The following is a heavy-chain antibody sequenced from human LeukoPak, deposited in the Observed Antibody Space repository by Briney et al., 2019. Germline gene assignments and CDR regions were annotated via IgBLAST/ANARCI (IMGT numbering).Heavy chain of an antibody. CDR1: GGSFSGYY. CDR2: INHSGST. CDR3: ARVCGGDCYGTFDY. Sequence: PSETLSLTCAVYGGSFSGYYWSWIRQPPGKGLEWIGEINHSGSTNYNPSLKSRVTISVDTSKNQFSLKLSSVTAADTAVYYCARVCGGDCYGTFDYWGQGTLVTVSS. J-gene: IGHJ4*02. V-gene: IGHV4-34*01. D-gene: IGHD2-21*02.